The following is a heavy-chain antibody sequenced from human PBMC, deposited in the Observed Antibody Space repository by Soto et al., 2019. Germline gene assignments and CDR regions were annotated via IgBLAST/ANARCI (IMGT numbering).Heavy chain of an antibody. V-gene: IGHV1-18*01. CDR1: GYSFHTYA. J-gene: IGHJ6*02. CDR3: AREYGMDV. Sequence: QVQLVQSGAEVKKPGASVNVSCKASGYSFHTYAICWVRQAPGQGLEWVGWISGYNGNTNYAQKFQGRVTSTRATSTKTAFMELRSLTGDDTAEDYCAREYGMDVWGQGTTVTVSS. CDR2: ISGYNGNT.